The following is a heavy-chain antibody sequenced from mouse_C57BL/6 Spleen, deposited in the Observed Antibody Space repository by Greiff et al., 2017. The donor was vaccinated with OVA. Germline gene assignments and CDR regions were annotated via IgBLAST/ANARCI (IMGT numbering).Heavy chain of an antibody. CDR2: IDPETGGT. D-gene: IGHD4-1*01. CDR1: GYTFTDYE. CDR3: TRRGTGRGFAY. Sequence: QVQLQQSGAELVRPGASVTLSCKASGYTFTDYEMHWVKQTPVHGLEWIGAIDPETGGTAYNQKFKGKAILTADKSSSTAYMELRSLTSEDSAVYYCTRRGTGRGFAYWGQGTLVTVSA. J-gene: IGHJ3*01. V-gene: IGHV1-15*01.